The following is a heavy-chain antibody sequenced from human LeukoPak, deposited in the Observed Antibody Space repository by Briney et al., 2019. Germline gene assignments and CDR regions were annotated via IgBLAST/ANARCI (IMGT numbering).Heavy chain of an antibody. D-gene: IGHD1-26*01. CDR2: INPNSGGT. V-gene: IGHV1-2*04. J-gene: IGHJ6*02. Sequence: GASVKVSCKASGYTFTGYYMHWVRQAPGQGLEWMGWINPNSGGTNYAQKFQGWVTMTRDTSISTAYMELSRLRSDDTAVYYCARGGPIMGATWPHPNYYYYGMDVWGQGTTVTVSS. CDR1: GYTFTGYY. CDR3: ARGGPIMGATWPHPNYYYYGMDV.